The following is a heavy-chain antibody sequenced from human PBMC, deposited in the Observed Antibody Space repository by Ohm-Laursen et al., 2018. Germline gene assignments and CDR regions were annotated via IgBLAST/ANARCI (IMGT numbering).Heavy chain of an antibody. CDR1: GFTFSSYS. Sequence: GSLRLSCTAPGFTFSSYSMNWVRQAPGKGLEWVSSISTSSNYIYYGDSVKGRFTISRDNAKNSLYLQMNSLRAEDTAVYYCARDVMASPYYFQYWGQGTLVTVSS. D-gene: IGHD5-24*01. V-gene: IGHV3-21*01. CDR2: ISTSSNYI. CDR3: ARDVMASPYYFQY. J-gene: IGHJ4*02.